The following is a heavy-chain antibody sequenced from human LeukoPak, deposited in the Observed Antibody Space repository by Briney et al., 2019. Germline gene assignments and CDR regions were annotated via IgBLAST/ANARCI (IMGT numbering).Heavy chain of an antibody. CDR1: GGSISSSSYY. Sequence: SETLSLTCTVSGGSISSSSYYWGWIRQPPGKGLEWIGSIYYSGSTYYNPSLKSRVTISVDTSKNQFSLKLSSVTAADTAVYYCARARSSSPDYWGQGTLVTVSS. CDR3: ARARSSSPDY. CDR2: IYYSGST. J-gene: IGHJ4*02. V-gene: IGHV4-39*07. D-gene: IGHD6-13*01.